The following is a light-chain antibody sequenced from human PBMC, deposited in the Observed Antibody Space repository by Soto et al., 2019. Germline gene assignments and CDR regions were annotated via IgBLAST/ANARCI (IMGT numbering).Light chain of an antibody. V-gene: IGKV1D-13*01. CDR3: QQYDNWPLT. Sequence: ILLTQSPASLSASVGETVTITCRASQDVSTLFAWYQQKPGQAPNLLIYDAATRATGIPARFSGSGSGTDFTLTISSLQSEDFATYYCQQYDNWPLTFGEGTQVEIK. J-gene: IGKJ4*02. CDR1: QDVSTL. CDR2: DAA.